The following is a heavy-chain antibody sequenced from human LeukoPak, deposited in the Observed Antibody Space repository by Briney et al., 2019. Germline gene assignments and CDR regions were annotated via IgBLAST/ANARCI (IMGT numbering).Heavy chain of an antibody. CDR2: IYYSGST. V-gene: IGHV4-59*01. Sequence: SETLSLTCTVSGGSISSYYWSWIRQPPGKGLEWIGYIYYSGSTNYNPSLKSRVTISVDTSKNQFSLKLSSVTAADTAVYYCARENSDYYDSSGYYYNWFDPWGQGTLVTVPS. D-gene: IGHD3-22*01. J-gene: IGHJ5*02. CDR3: ARENSDYYDSSGYYYNWFDP. CDR1: GGSISSYY.